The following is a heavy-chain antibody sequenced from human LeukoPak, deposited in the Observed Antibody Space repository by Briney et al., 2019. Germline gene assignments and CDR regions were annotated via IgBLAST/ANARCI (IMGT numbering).Heavy chain of an antibody. D-gene: IGHD6-13*01. CDR1: GGSFSGYY. Sequence: PSETLSLTCAVYGGSFSGYYWSWIRQPPGKGLEGIGEINHIGSTTYNPSLKSRVTISVDTSKNQFSLKLSSVTAADTAVYYCARGKYSSSWYRAGAYYYYMDVWGKGTTVTVSS. V-gene: IGHV4-34*01. J-gene: IGHJ6*03. CDR3: ARGKYSSSWYRAGAYYYYMDV. CDR2: INHIGST.